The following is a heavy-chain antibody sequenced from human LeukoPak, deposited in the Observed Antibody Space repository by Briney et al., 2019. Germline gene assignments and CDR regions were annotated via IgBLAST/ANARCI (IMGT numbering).Heavy chain of an antibody. V-gene: IGHV3-74*01. J-gene: IGHJ3*01. CDR1: GFAVKEYY. D-gene: IGHD6-13*01. Sequence: PGGSLRLSCVASGFAVKEYYMYWIRQTPGRGPMWVSRISDDGGTKLYAGFAKGRFIMSRDTAKNTVYLQMNSLRVEDTAKYYCVRDIAPGGTVWFDTWGQGTMVTVSS. CDR3: VRDIAPGGTVWFDT. CDR2: ISDDGGTK.